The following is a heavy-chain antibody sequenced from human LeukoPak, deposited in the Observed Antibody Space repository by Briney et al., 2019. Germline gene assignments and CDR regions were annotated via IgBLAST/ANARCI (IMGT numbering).Heavy chain of an antibody. J-gene: IGHJ6*02. D-gene: IGHD3-9*01. V-gene: IGHV3-7*01. Sequence: GGSLRLSCAASGFTFSSYWMSWVRQAPGKGLEWVANIKQDGSEKYYVDSVKGRFTISRDNAKNSLYLQMNSLRAEDTAVYYCARDQTNGYFDWYYYYGMDVRGQGTTVTVSS. CDR1: GFTFSSYW. CDR3: ARDQTNGYFDWYYYYGMDV. CDR2: IKQDGSEK.